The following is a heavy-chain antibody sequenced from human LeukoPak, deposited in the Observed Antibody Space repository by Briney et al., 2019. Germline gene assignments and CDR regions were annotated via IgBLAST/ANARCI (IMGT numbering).Heavy chain of an antibody. J-gene: IGHJ4*02. CDR2: INHSGST. V-gene: IGHV4-34*01. Sequence: SETLSLTCAVYGGSFSGYFWSWIRQPPGKGLEWIGEINHSGSTNYNPSLKSRVTISVDTSKNQFSLELSSVTAADTAVYYCTRHLRSGAVDYWGQGTLVTVSS. D-gene: IGHD4-17*01. CDR1: GGSFSGYF. CDR3: TRHLRSGAVDY.